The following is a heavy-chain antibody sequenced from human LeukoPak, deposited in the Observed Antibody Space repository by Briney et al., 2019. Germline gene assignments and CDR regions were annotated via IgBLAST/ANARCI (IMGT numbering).Heavy chain of an antibody. Sequence: PGGSLRLSCAASGFTFDDYAMHWVRQAPGKGLEWVSGISWNSGSIGYADSVKGRFTISRDNAKNSLYLQMNSLRAEDTALYYCAKESAYSGYDLKYFDYWGQGTLVTVSS. CDR3: AKESAYSGYDLKYFDY. CDR2: ISWNSGSI. J-gene: IGHJ4*02. CDR1: GFTFDDYA. D-gene: IGHD5-12*01. V-gene: IGHV3-9*01.